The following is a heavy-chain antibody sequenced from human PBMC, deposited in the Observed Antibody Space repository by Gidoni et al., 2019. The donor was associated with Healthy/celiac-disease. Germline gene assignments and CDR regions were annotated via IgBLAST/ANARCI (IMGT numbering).Heavy chain of an antibody. J-gene: IGHJ4*02. CDR3: ARDPRRDSSGYYVDY. CDR2: INHSGST. Sequence: QVQLQQWGAGLLKPSETLSLTCAVYGGSFSGYYWSWIRQPPGKGLEWIGEINHSGSTNYNPSLKSRVTISVDTSKNQFSLKLSSVTAADTAVYYCARDPRRDSSGYYVDYWGQGTLVTVSS. CDR1: GGSFSGYY. V-gene: IGHV4-34*01. D-gene: IGHD3-22*01.